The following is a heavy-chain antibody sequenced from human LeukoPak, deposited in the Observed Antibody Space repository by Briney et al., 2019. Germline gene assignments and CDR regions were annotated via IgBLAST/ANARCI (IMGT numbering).Heavy chain of an antibody. CDR2: ISASGGST. V-gene: IGHV3-23*01. D-gene: IGHD6-19*01. J-gene: IGHJ3*02. Sequence: GGSLRLSCAASGFTFSSYGMSWVRQAPGKGLDWVSTISASGGSTYYADSVKGRFTISRDNSKNTLYLQMNSLRVDDTAVYYCAKIGWDDAFDIWSQGTMVTVS. CDR3: AKIGWDDAFDI. CDR1: GFTFSSYG.